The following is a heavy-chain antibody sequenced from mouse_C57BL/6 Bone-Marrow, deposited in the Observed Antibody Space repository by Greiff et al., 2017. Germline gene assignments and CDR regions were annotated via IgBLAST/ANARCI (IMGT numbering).Heavy chain of an antibody. V-gene: IGHV1-63*01. CDR2: IYPGGGYT. J-gene: IGHJ3*01. CDR1: GYTFTNYW. D-gene: IGHD2-3*01. Sequence: VQLQQSGAELVRPGTSVKMSCKASGYTFTNYWIGWAKQGPGPGLEWIGDIYPGGGYTNYNEKFKGKATLTADKSSSTAYMQFSSLTSEDSAIYYCAIYDGYAWFAYWGQGTLVTVSA. CDR3: AIYDGYAWFAY.